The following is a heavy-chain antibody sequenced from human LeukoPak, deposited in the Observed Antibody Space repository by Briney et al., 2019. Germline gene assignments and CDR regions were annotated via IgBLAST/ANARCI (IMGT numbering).Heavy chain of an antibody. D-gene: IGHD1-1*01. CDR2: INQDGSEK. V-gene: IGHV3-7*03. CDR3: AASTGTKFPPDTIDY. Sequence: GGSLRLSCAASGFAFNTYWMTWVRQAPGKGLEWVANINQDGSEKYYVDSVKGRFTISRDNSKNTLYLQMNSLRAEDTAVYYCAASTGTKFPPDTIDYWGQGTLVTVSS. J-gene: IGHJ4*02. CDR1: GFAFNTYW.